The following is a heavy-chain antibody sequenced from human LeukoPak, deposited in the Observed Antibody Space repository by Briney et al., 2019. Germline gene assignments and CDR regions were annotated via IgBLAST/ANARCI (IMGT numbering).Heavy chain of an antibody. CDR3: TTEGDGYNSYFDY. V-gene: IGHV3-15*01. CDR1: GFNFQYAW. J-gene: IGHJ4*02. Sequence: GGSLRLSCAGSGFNFQYAWMTWVRQPPGKGREWVGRIKSKTDGGTTDYAAPVKGRFTISRDDSKNTLYLQMNSLKTEDTAVYYCTTEGDGYNSYFDYWGQGTLVTVSS. CDR2: IKSKTDGGTT. D-gene: IGHD5-24*01.